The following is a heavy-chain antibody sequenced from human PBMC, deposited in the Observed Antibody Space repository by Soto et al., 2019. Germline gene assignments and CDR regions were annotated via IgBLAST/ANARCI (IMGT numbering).Heavy chain of an antibody. D-gene: IGHD6-19*01. CDR3: ARDEASAGPFDP. V-gene: IGHV3-30-3*01. Sequence: GGVLRLSCAASGFTFSSYAMHWVRQAPGKGLEWVAVISYDGSNKYYADSVKGRFTISRDNSKNTLYLQMNSLRAEDTAVYYCARDEASAGPFDPWGQGTLVTVSS. CDR1: GFTFSSYA. CDR2: ISYDGSNK. J-gene: IGHJ5*02.